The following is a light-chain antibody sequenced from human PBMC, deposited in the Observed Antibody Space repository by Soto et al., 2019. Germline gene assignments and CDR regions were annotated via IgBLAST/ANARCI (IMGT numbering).Light chain of an antibody. Sequence: EIVLTQSPGTLSLSPGERATLSCRASQIVSNNYLAWYQQRPGQAPRLLISGASSRATGIPDRFSGSGSGTDFTLTISRLEPEDFAIYHCQQYVSTPWTFGQGTKVEIK. CDR1: QIVSNNY. J-gene: IGKJ1*01. CDR3: QQYVSTPWT. CDR2: GAS. V-gene: IGKV3-20*01.